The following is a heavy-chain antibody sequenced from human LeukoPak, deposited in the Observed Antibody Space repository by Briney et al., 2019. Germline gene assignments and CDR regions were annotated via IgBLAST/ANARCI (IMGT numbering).Heavy chain of an antibody. J-gene: IGHJ4*02. CDR1: GFTFSSYA. D-gene: IGHD6-25*01. Sequence: GGSLRLSCAASGFTFSSYAMHWVRQGPGKGLERVAVISYDGSNKYHADSVKGRFTISRDNSKNTLYLQMNSLRAEDTAVYYCARRAARMVSLIDYWGQGTLVSVSS. V-gene: IGHV3-30-3*01. CDR2: ISYDGSNK. CDR3: ARRAARMVSLIDY.